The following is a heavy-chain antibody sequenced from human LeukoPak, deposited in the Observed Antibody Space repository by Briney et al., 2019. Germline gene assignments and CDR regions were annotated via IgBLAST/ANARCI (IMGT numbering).Heavy chain of an antibody. V-gene: IGHV1-69*04. CDR3: ARAPRQRSSGYHY. J-gene: IGHJ4*02. CDR1: GGTFRSYS. Sequence: ASAKVSCKASGGTFRSYSISWVRQAPGQGLEWMGRIIPILSIANYAQKFQGRVTITADKSTSTAYMELSSLRSEDTAVYYCARAPRQRSSGYHYWGQGTLVTVSS. D-gene: IGHD6-19*01. CDR2: IIPILSIA.